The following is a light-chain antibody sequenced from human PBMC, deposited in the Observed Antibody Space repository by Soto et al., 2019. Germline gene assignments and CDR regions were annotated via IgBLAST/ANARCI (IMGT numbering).Light chain of an antibody. CDR1: QSISSY. J-gene: IGKJ3*01. Sequence: DIQMPKSPSSLSASVGDSFTITCRASQSISSYLNWYQQKPGKAPKLLIYAASSLQSGVPSRFSGSGSGTDFTLTISSLQPEDFATYYCQKSYSRTFTVGTGTKVDIK. CDR2: AAS. CDR3: QKSYSRTFT. V-gene: IGKV1-39*01.